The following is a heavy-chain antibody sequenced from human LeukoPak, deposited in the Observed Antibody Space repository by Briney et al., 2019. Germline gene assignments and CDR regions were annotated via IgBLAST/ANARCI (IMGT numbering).Heavy chain of an antibody. CDR2: MYYSGST. J-gene: IGHJ3*02. Sequence: SETLSLTCSVSGGSISSSGYYWGWIRQPPGKGLEWIGSMYYSGSTYYNPSLKSRVTLSVDTSKNQFSLSLNSVTAADTAVYYCARPRAYYDFWSGYAFDIWGQGTMVTVSS. V-gene: IGHV4-39*07. D-gene: IGHD3-3*01. CDR1: GGSISSSGYY. CDR3: ARPRAYYDFWSGYAFDI.